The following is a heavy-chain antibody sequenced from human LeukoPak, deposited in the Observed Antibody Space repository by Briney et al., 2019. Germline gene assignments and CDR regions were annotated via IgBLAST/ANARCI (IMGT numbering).Heavy chain of an antibody. CDR2: LYPGDSDT. CDR3: ARWASSSSRIIDY. J-gene: IGHJ4*02. CDR1: GYSFTNYW. V-gene: IGHV5-51*01. D-gene: IGHD6-13*01. Sequence: GESLKISCKGSGYSFTNYWIGWVRQMPGKGLESMGILYPGDSDTRYSPSLQGQATISADKSISTAYLQWSSLKASDTAMYYCARWASSSSRIIDYWGQGTLVTVSS.